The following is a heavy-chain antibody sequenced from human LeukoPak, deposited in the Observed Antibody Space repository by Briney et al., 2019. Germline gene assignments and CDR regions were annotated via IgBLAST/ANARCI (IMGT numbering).Heavy chain of an antibody. D-gene: IGHD1-26*01. J-gene: IGHJ4*02. Sequence: SVKVSCKASGGTFSSYAISWVRQAPGQGLEWMGRIIPILGIANYAQKFQGRVTITADKSTSTAYMELSSLRSEDTAVYYCARGASGSYYPTPFDYWGQGTLVTVSS. CDR1: GGTFSSYA. CDR3: ARGASGSYYPTPFDY. CDR2: IIPILGIA. V-gene: IGHV1-69*04.